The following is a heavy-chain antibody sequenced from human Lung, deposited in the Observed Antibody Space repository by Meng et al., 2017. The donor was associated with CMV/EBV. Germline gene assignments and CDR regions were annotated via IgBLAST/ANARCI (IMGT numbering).Heavy chain of an antibody. CDR1: GYTFSSYA. D-gene: IGHD2-2*01. Sequence: SVXVSXXTSGYTFSSYAISWVRQAPGQGLEWMGGIIPIFGTANYAQKFQGRVTITTDESTSTAYMELSSLRSEDTAVYYCATEGGCSSTSCYYYYGMDVWGQGXTVTVSS. J-gene: IGHJ6*02. CDR3: ATEGGCSSTSCYYYYGMDV. V-gene: IGHV1-69*05. CDR2: IIPIFGTA.